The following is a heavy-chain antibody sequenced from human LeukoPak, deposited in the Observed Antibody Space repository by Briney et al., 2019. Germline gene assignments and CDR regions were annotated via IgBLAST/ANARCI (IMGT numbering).Heavy chain of an antibody. Sequence: GGSLRLSCAASGFTFSSYSMNWVRQAPGKGLEWVSSISSSSSYIYYADSVKGRFTISRDDAKNSLYLQMNSLRAEDTAVYYCARDHYYYDSSGDYHWGQGTLVTVSS. J-gene: IGHJ5*02. CDR3: ARDHYYYDSSGDYH. CDR2: ISSSSSYI. CDR1: GFTFSSYS. V-gene: IGHV3-21*01. D-gene: IGHD3-22*01.